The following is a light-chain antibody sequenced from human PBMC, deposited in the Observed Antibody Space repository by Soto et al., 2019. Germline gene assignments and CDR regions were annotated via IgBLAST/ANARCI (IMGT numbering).Light chain of an antibody. CDR3: QQYGRT. V-gene: IGKV3-20*01. Sequence: EIVLTQSPGTLSLSPGDRATLSCRASQSVSSSYLAWYQQKPGQAPRLLIYGASSRATGIPDRFSGSGSVTDFTLTISRLEPEDFAVYYCQQYGRTFGQGTKLEIK. CDR2: GAS. J-gene: IGKJ2*01. CDR1: QSVSSSY.